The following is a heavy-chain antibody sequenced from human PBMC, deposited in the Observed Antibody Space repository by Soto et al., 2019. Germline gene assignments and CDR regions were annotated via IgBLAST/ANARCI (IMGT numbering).Heavy chain of an antibody. J-gene: IGHJ6*02. CDR2: ISGYNGDT. Sequence: QGQLAQSGAEVKKPGASVKVSCKASGYTFTRYGISWVRQAPGQGLEWMGWISGYNGDTNYAQKFQGRVTMTVDTSTTTAFMELTSLTSDDRAVYYCAKNGQPPYYYYGMDVWGQGTTVTVSS. V-gene: IGHV1-18*01. CDR3: AKNGQPPYYYYGMDV. CDR1: GYTFTRYG. D-gene: IGHD2-8*01.